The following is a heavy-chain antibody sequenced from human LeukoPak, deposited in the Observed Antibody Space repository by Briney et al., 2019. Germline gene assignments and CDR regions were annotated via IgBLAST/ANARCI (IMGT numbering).Heavy chain of an antibody. V-gene: IGHV5-51*01. CDR1: GYSFTTYW. CDR3: ARARSCGGGSCYAEY. CDR2: IYPGDSDT. J-gene: IGHJ4*02. D-gene: IGHD2-15*01. Sequence: PGESLKISCKGSGYSFTTYWIGWVRQMPGKGLEWMGIIYPGDSDTRYSPSFQGPVTISVDKSIITAYLHWSSLKASDTAMYYCARARSCGGGSCYAEYWGQGTLVTVSS.